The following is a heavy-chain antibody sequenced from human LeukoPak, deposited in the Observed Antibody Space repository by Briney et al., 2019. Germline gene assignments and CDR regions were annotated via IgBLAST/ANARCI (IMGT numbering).Heavy chain of an antibody. V-gene: IGHV3-7*01. D-gene: IGHD3-10*01. J-gene: IGHJ5*02. Sequence: PGGSLRLSCAASGFSFTTYWMGWVRQAPGKGLEWVANINQDESSQYYVDAVRGRFTISRDNAKNSLNLQMNSLRAEDTAVYYCARASNYYGSGGDNRFDPWGQGTLVTVSS. CDR1: GFSFTTYW. CDR2: INQDESSQ. CDR3: ARASNYYGSGGDNRFDP.